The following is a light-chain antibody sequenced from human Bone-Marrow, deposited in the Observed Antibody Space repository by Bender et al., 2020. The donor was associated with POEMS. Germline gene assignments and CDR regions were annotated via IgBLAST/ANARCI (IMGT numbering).Light chain of an antibody. CDR3: CSYTSSSTLM. Sequence: QSALTQPASVSGSPGQSITISCTGTSSDVGGYNYVSWYQQHPGKAPKLLIYDVTKRPSGISNRFSGSKSGNTASLTISGLQTDDEADYYCCSYTSSSTLMFGGGTKLTVL. CDR1: SSDVGGYNY. CDR2: DVT. V-gene: IGLV2-14*01. J-gene: IGLJ3*02.